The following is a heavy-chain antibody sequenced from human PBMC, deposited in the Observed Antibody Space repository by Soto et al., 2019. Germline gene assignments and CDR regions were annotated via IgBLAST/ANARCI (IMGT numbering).Heavy chain of an antibody. CDR1: GFTVSSNY. Sequence: EVQLVESGGGLIQPGGSLRLSCAASGFTVSSNYMSWVRQAPGKGLEWVSVIYSGGSRYYADSVKGRFTISRDNSKNTLYLQMNSLRAEDTAVYYCARVFSTSDYYYYGMDVWGQGTTVTVSS. CDR3: ARVFSTSDYYYYGMDV. V-gene: IGHV3-53*01. CDR2: IYSGGSR. D-gene: IGHD2-2*01. J-gene: IGHJ6*02.